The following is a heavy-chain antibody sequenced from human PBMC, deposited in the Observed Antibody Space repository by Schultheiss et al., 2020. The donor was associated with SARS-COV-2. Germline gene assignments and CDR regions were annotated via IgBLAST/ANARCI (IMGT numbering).Heavy chain of an antibody. J-gene: IGHJ3*02. V-gene: IGHV3-23*01. CDR2: ISGSGGST. CDR1: GFTFSSYA. CDR3: ARNRYADDAFDI. D-gene: IGHD1-14*01. Sequence: GGSLRLSCAASGFTFSSYAMSWVRQAPGKGLEWVSAISGSGGSTYYADSVKGRFTISRDNSKNTLYLQMNSLRAEDTAVYYCARNRYADDAFDIWGQGTMVTVSS.